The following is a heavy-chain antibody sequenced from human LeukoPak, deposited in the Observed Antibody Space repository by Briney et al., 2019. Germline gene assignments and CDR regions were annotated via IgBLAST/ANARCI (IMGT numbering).Heavy chain of an antibody. V-gene: IGHV4-34*01. CDR3: ARGFLLAVPYYYYGMDV. D-gene: IGHD2-15*01. CDR1: GGSFSGYY. CDR2: INHSGST. J-gene: IGHJ6*02. Sequence: SETLPLTCAVYGGSFSGYYWSWIRQPPGKGPEWIGEINHSGSTNYNPSLKSRVTISVDTSKNQFSLKLSSVTAADTAVYYCARGFLLAVPYYYYGMDVWGQGTTVTVSS.